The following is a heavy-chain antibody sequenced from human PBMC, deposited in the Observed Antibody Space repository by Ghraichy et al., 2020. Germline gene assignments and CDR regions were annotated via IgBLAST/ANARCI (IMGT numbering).Heavy chain of an antibody. D-gene: IGHD3-16*02. CDR1: GFTFSSYW. CDR3: ARAYDYVWGSYRFSFDY. Sequence: GGSLRLSCAASGFTFSSYWMHWVRQAPGKGLVWVSRINSDGSSTSYADSVKGRFTISRDNAKNTLYLQMNSLRAEDTDVYYCARAYDYVWGSYRFSFDYWGQGTLVTVSS. V-gene: IGHV3-74*01. CDR2: INSDGSST. J-gene: IGHJ4*02.